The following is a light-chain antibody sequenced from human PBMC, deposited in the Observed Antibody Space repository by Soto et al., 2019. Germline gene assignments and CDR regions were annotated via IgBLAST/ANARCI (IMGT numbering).Light chain of an antibody. J-gene: IGKJ5*01. Sequence: IQLTQSPSSLSSSLGDRATLTCRASQSIRSYLTWYKQKVGKAPKLLIYASTNLLTGVPSRFSGRGAGTDFTLTISRLEPEDFENYNCHQTYDPPLTCGQGTRLEIK. V-gene: IGKV1-39*01. CDR1: QSIRSY. CDR2: AST. CDR3: HQTYDPPLT.